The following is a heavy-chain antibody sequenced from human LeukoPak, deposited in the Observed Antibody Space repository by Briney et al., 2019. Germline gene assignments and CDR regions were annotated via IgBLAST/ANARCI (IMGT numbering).Heavy chain of an antibody. CDR3: AKEGAVTGYGIIHFDN. CDR1: GFTFSSYA. D-gene: IGHD5-12*01. CDR2: ISYDGSNK. J-gene: IGHJ4*02. V-gene: IGHV3-30-3*02. Sequence: PGRSLRLSCAASGFTFSSYAMHWVRQAPGKGLEWVAVISYDGSNKYYADSVKGRFTISRDNSKNTLYLQMTSLRVEDTAVYYCAKEGAVTGYGIIHFDNWGQGTLVTVSS.